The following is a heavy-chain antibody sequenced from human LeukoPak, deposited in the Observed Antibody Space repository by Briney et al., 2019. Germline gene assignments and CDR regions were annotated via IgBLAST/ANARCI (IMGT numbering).Heavy chain of an antibody. Sequence: SETLSLTCPVSGVSISHYYWTWIRQPAGGGLEWIGRIDTSGSTNYNPSLKSRVTMSSDTSNNQFSLNLMSVDATDTAVYYCARGQWQIDYWGQAILATVSP. V-gene: IGHV4-4*07. J-gene: IGHJ4*02. CDR1: GVSISHYY. CDR2: IDTSGST. CDR3: ARGQWQIDY. D-gene: IGHD6-19*01.